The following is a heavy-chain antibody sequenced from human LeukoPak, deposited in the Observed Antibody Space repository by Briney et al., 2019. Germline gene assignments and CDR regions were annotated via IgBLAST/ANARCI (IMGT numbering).Heavy chain of an antibody. CDR3: ASTKGARGTYYFDY. D-gene: IGHD1-1*01. Sequence: SETLSFTCTVSGGSIISSSYYWGWIRRPPGKGLEWIGSIYYSGSTYYNPSLKSRVTISVDTSKNQFSLKLSSVTAADTAVYYCASTKGARGTYYFDYWGQGTLVTVSS. CDR2: IYYSGST. CDR1: GGSIISSSYY. J-gene: IGHJ4*02. V-gene: IGHV4-39*01.